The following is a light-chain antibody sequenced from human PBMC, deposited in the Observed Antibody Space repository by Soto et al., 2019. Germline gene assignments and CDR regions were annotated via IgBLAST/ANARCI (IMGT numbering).Light chain of an antibody. CDR3: QQAASFPIT. V-gene: IGKV1-12*01. CDR2: TGS. CDR1: QGIKNW. Sequence: DIQMTQSPSYVSASVVYRGTITCRASQGIKNWLAWYQQKPGKAPNLLIYTGSSLQSGVPSRFSGSGSGTDFTLTINSLQPEDFATYYCQQAASFPITFGQGTRLEIK. J-gene: IGKJ5*01.